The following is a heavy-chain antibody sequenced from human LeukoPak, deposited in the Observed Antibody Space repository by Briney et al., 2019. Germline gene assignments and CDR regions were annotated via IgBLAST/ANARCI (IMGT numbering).Heavy chain of an antibody. CDR1: GFTFSNYA. V-gene: IGHV3-23*01. J-gene: IGHJ4*02. CDR3: ARAVAVFPIDY. CDR2: ISGSGGST. Sequence: GGSLRLSCAASGFTFSNYAMSWVRQAPGKGLEWVSAISGSGGSTYYADSVKGRFTISRDNSKNTLYLQMNSLRAEDTAVYYCARAVAVFPIDYWGQGTLVTVSS. D-gene: IGHD6-19*01.